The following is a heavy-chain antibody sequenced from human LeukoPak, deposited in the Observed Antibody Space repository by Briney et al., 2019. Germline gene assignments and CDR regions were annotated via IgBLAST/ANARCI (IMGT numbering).Heavy chain of an antibody. CDR1: GFTFGDYA. V-gene: IGHV3-49*04. J-gene: IGHJ6*02. CDR3: TRGRIYGDLYYYYYGMDV. D-gene: IGHD4-17*01. Sequence: PGRSLRLSCTASGFTFGDYAMSWVRQAPGKGLEWVGFIRSKAYGGTTEYAASVKGRFTISRDDSKSIAYLQMNSLKTEDTAVYYCTRGRIYGDLYYYYYGMDVWGQGTTVTVSS. CDR2: IRSKAYGGTT.